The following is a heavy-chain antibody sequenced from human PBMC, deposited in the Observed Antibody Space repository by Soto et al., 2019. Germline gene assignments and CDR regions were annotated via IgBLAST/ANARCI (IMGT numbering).Heavy chain of an antibody. CDR1: GDSIRRSTYF. CDR2: IYYSGST. J-gene: IGHJ4*02. Sequence: SETLSLTCTVAGDSIRRSTYFWGWVRQPPGKGLEWIGSIYYSGSTYYNPSLKSRVTISVDTSKNHFSLKLSSVTAADTAVYYCARHLGEGYFDYWGQGTLVT. CDR3: ARHLGEGYFDY. V-gene: IGHV4-39*01.